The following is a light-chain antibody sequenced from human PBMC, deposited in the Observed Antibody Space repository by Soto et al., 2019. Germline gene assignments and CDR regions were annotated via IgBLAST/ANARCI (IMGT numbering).Light chain of an antibody. Sequence: DIQMTQSPSSLSASVGDRVTSTCRASQGISNYVAWYQQRPGKAPKLLIYAASTLQSGVPSRFSGSESGTDFTLTISGLQPEDVATYYCQKYDSAPLFTFGPGTKVEIK. CDR1: QGISNY. CDR2: AAS. V-gene: IGKV1-27*01. CDR3: QKYDSAPLFT. J-gene: IGKJ3*01.